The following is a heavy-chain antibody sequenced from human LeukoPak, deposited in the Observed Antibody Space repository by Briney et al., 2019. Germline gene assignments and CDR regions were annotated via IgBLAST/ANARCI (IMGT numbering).Heavy chain of an antibody. CDR2: IIPIFGTA. CDR3: ARAYYDSSGYYPSDY. D-gene: IGHD3-22*01. Sequence: SVKVSCKASGYTFASYYMHWVRQAPGQGLEWMGGIIPIFGTANYAQKFQGRVTITTDESTSTAYMELSSLRSEDTAVYYCARAYYDSSGYYPSDYWGQGTLVTVSS. CDR1: GYTFASYY. J-gene: IGHJ4*02. V-gene: IGHV1-69*05.